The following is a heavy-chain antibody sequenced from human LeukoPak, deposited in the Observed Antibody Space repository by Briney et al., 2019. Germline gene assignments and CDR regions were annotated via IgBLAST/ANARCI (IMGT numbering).Heavy chain of an antibody. V-gene: IGHV4-38-2*02. J-gene: IGHJ4*02. CDR1: GYSISSGYY. D-gene: IGHD2-21*02. Sequence: SETLSLTCTVSGYSISSGYYWGWIRQPPGKRLEWIGHIYDSGSTNYNPSLKSRVTISIDTSKNQFSLKLSSVTAADTAVYYCAREAYCGGDCYSGFDYWGQGTLVTVSS. CDR3: AREAYCGGDCYSGFDY. CDR2: IYDSGST.